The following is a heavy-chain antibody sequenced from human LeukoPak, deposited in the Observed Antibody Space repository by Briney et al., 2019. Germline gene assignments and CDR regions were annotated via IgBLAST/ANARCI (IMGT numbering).Heavy chain of an antibody. CDR3: ATDVHCSGGSCYITDAFDI. D-gene: IGHD2-15*01. CDR1: GYTLTELS. J-gene: IGHJ3*02. CDR2: FDPEDGET. Sequence: ASVKVSCKVSGYTLTELSMHWVRQAPGKGLEWMGGFDPEDGETIYAQKFQGRVTMTEDTSTDTVYMELSSLRSEDTAVYYCATDVHCSGGSCYITDAFDIWGQGTMVTVSS. V-gene: IGHV1-24*01.